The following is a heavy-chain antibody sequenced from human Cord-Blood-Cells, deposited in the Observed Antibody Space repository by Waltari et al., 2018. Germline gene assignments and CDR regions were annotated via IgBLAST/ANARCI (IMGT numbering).Heavy chain of an antibody. D-gene: IGHD3-3*01. CDR1: GYSFTSYW. Sequence: EVQLVQSGAEVKKPGESLKISCKGSGYSFTSYWLGWVREMPGKGLAWMGIIYPGDSDTRYSPSFQGQVTISADKSISPAYLRWSSLKASDTAMYYCARVGDFWSGYYYYYYGMDVWGQGTTVTVAS. J-gene: IGHJ6*02. CDR2: IYPGDSDT. V-gene: IGHV5-51*01. CDR3: ARVGDFWSGYYYYYYGMDV.